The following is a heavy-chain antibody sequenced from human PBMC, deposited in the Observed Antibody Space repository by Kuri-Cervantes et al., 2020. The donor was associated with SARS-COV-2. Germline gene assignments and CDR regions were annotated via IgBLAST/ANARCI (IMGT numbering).Heavy chain of an antibody. CDR2: ISYDGSNK. J-gene: IGHJ4*02. D-gene: IGHD1-26*01. Sequence: GESLKISCAASGFTFSSYAMHWVRQAPGKGLEWVAVISYDGSNKYYADSVKGRFTISRDNSKNTLYLQMNSLRAEDTAVYYCARDRWDAILDYWGQGTLVTVSS. CDR1: GFTFSSYA. V-gene: IGHV3-30*01. CDR3: ARDRWDAILDY.